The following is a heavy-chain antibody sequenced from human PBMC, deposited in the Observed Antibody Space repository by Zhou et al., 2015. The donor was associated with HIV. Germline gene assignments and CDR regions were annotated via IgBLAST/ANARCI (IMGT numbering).Heavy chain of an antibody. CDR3: ATKSKGITMIVVVHDAFDI. J-gene: IGHJ3*02. V-gene: IGHV1-69*01. CDR1: GGTFSSYA. D-gene: IGHD3-22*01. Sequence: QVQLVQSGAEVKKPGSSVKVSCKASGGTFSSYAISWVRQAPGQGLEWMGGIIPIFGTANYAQKFQGRVTITADESTSTAYMELSSLRSEDTAVYYCATKSKGITMIVVVHDAFDIWGQGTMVTVSS. CDR2: IIPIFGTA.